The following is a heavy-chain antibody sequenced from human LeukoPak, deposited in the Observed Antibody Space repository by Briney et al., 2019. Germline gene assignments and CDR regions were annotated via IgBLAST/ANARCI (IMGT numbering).Heavy chain of an antibody. Sequence: GGSLRLSCAASGFTFSSYCMSWVRQAPGKGLEWVANIKKDGSEKYYVDSVKGRFTISRDNAKNSLYLQMNSLRAEDTAVYYCARDGDSSGWYDYYGMDVWGQGTTVTVSS. V-gene: IGHV3-7*01. CDR3: ARDGDSSGWYDYYGMDV. D-gene: IGHD6-19*01. CDR2: IKKDGSEK. CDR1: GFTFSSYC. J-gene: IGHJ6*02.